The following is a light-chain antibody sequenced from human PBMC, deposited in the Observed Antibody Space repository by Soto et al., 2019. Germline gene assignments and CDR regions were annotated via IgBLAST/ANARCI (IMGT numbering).Light chain of an antibody. J-gene: IGKJ4*01. CDR2: GAY. Sequence: EIVMTQSPATLSVSRGERATLSCRASHRVSSYLAWYQQRPGQAPRLLIYGAYTRATGIPDRFSGSASGTEFTITNSSVQCEDLEIYYCQQYNSWPLTFGGGTKVEIK. V-gene: IGKV3-15*01. CDR3: QQYNSWPLT. CDR1: HRVSSY.